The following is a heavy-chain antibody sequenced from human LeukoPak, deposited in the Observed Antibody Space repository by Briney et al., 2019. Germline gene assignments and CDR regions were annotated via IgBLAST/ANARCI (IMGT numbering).Heavy chain of an antibody. CDR1: GYTFTSYD. D-gene: IGHD3-10*01. CDR3: TRDLRSGRVTYGQDS. CDR2: IILKSGAT. J-gene: IGHJ4*02. V-gene: IGHV1-2*02. Sequence: ASVKVSCKASGYTFTSYDINWVRQATGQGLEWMGWIILKSGATNYAQKFRDRVTVSRDTSTVYLDLSSLTSDDTAVYYCTRDLRSGRVTYGQDSWGQGTLVTVSS.